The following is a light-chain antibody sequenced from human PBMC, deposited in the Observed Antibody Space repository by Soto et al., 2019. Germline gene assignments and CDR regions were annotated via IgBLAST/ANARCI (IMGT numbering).Light chain of an antibody. J-gene: IGLJ2*01. CDR2: DGT. Sequence: QSVLTQPASVSGSPGQSITISCTRTSNDFGTYYFVSWYQQHPDKAPKLIIYDGTERPSGVSNRFPGSKSGNTASLTISGLQAEDEAHYYCCSYATYNMILGGGTKLTVL. CDR1: SNDFGTYYF. V-gene: IGLV2-23*01. CDR3: CSYATYNMI.